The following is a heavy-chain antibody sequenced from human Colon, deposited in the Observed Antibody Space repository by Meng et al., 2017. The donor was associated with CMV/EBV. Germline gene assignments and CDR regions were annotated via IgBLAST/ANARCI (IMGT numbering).Heavy chain of an antibody. CDR2: IGNGGDTIGNGGDT. Sequence: GESLKISCAASGFDFRSYDMHWVRQVKGKGLEWVSAIGNGGDTIGNGGDTYYAGSVKGRFTISRENEKNTLYLQMNSLRVGDTAVYYCTRGRLHGFAAWGQGILVTVSS. V-gene: IGHV3-13*01. J-gene: IGHJ5*02. D-gene: IGHD3-10*01. CDR3: TRGRLHGFAA. CDR1: GFDFRSYD.